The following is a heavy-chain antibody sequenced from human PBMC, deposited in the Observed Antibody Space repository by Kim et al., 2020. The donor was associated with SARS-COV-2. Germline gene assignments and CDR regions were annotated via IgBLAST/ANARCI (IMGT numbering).Heavy chain of an antibody. CDR1: GGSISSYY. J-gene: IGHJ4*02. CDR3: ARGDLSYYYGSGSYHTRVYFDY. Sequence: SETLSRTCTVSGGSISSYYWSWIRQPPGKGLEWIGYIYYSGSTNYNPSLKSRVTISVDTSKNQFSLKLSSVTAADTAVYYCARGDLSYYYGSGSYHTRVYFDYWGQGTLVTVSS. CDR2: IYYSGST. V-gene: IGHV4-59*01. D-gene: IGHD3-10*01.